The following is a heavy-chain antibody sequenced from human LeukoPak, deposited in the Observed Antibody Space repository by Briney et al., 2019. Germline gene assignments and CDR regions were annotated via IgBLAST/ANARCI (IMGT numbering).Heavy chain of an antibody. CDR2: INHSGST. V-gene: IGHV4-34*01. CDR3: ARAPPIMITFGGVIVTYYFDY. D-gene: IGHD3-16*02. Sequence: SETLSLTCAVYGGSFSGYYWSWIRQPPGKGLEWIGEINHSGSTNYNPSLKSRVTISVDTSKNQFSLKLSSVTAADTAVYYCARAPPIMITFGGVIVTYYFDYWGQGTLVTVS. J-gene: IGHJ4*02. CDR1: GGSFSGYY.